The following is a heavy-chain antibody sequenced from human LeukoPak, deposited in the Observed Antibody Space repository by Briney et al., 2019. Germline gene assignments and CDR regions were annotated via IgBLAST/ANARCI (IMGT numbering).Heavy chain of an antibody. CDR2: ISKSGSDS. D-gene: IGHD1-1*01. V-gene: IGHV3-11*06. Sequence: GGSLRLSCAAFGFTFSDYHMSWIRQAPGKGLEWVSYISKSGSDSNFADSVKGRFPISRDNAKNSLYLQMNSLRAEDTAVYYCARVGATGTADYWGQGTLVTVSS. J-gene: IGHJ4*02. CDR3: ARVGATGTADY. CDR1: GFTFSDYH.